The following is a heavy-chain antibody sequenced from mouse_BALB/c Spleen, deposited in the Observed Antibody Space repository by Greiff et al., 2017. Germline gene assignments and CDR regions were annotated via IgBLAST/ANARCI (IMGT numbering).Heavy chain of an antibody. CDR3: AREDGYSYFDWYFDV. CDR1: GISITTGNYR. D-gene: IGHD2-3*01. J-gene: IGHJ1*01. V-gene: IGHV3-5*02. Sequence: EVKVVESGPGLVKPSQTVSLTCTVTGISITTGNYRWSWIRQFPGNKLEWIGYIYYSGTITYNPSLTSRTTITRDTSKNQFFLEMNSLTAEDTATYYCAREDGYSYFDWYFDVWGAGTTVTVSS. CDR2: IYYSGTI.